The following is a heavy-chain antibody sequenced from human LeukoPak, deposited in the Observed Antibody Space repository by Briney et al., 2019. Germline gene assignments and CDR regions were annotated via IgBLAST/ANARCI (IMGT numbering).Heavy chain of an antibody. CDR3: ARVGDSSSWYGFDY. Sequence: PSETLSLTCTVSGGSISSYYWSWIRQPPGKGLEWIGYIYYSGSTNYNPSLKSRVTISVDTSKNQFSLKLNSVTAADTAVYYCARVGDSSSWYGFDYWGQGTLVTVSS. CDR2: IYYSGST. D-gene: IGHD6-13*01. V-gene: IGHV4-59*01. J-gene: IGHJ4*02. CDR1: GGSISSYY.